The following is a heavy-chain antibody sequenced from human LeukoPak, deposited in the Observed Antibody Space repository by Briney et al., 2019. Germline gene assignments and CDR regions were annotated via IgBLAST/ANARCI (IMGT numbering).Heavy chain of an antibody. Sequence: PGGSLRLSCAASGFTFSSYAMHWVRQAPGKGLEWVAVISYDGSNKYYADSVKGRFTISRDNSKNTLYLQMNSLRAEDTAVYYCARDREVYYDFWSGPCEFDPWGQGTLVTVSS. CDR2: ISYDGSNK. CDR3: ARDREVYYDFWSGPCEFDP. CDR1: GFTFSSYA. D-gene: IGHD3-3*01. V-gene: IGHV3-30*04. J-gene: IGHJ5*02.